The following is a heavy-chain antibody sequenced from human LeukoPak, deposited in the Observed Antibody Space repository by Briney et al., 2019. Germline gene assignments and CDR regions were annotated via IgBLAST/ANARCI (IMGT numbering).Heavy chain of an antibody. CDR2: IYGGSIT. J-gene: IGHJ3*01. CDR1: GLTVGSSY. V-gene: IGHV3-53*01. CDR3: AGGSGSSST. D-gene: IGHD3-10*01. Sequence: PGGSLRLSCAASGLTVGSSYMSWVRQAPGKGLEWVSVIYGGSITNYADSVKGRFTISTDNSKNTLHLQMSSLRAEDTAIYYCAGGSGSSSTWGQGTMVTVSS.